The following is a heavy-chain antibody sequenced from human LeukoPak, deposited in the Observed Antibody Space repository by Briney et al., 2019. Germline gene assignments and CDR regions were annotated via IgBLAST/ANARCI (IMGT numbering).Heavy chain of an antibody. D-gene: IGHD6-6*01. J-gene: IGHJ4*02. V-gene: IGHV3-21*01. CDR2: ISSSSYI. Sequence: GGSLRLSSAASGFTFSSYSMNWVRQAPGKGLEWVSSISSSSYIYYADSVKGRFTISRDNAKNSLYLQMNSLRAEDTAVYYCARDGGIAARFKDWGQGTLVTVSS. CDR3: ARDGGIAARFKD. CDR1: GFTFSSYS.